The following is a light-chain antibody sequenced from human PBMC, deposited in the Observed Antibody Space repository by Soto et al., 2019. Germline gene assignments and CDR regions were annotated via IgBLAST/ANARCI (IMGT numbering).Light chain of an antibody. V-gene: IGKV1-5*03. J-gene: IGKJ5*01. CDR2: KAS. Sequence: DIQMTQSPSTLSAFVGDRVTITCRASQSISSWLAWYQQKPGKAPKSLIYKASSLESGVPSRFSGGGSGTEFTLTISSLQPDDFATYYCQQYNSYPITFDQGTRLEIK. CDR1: QSISSW. CDR3: QQYNSYPIT.